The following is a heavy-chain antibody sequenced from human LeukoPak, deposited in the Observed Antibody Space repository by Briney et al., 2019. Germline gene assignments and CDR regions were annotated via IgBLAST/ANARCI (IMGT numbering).Heavy chain of an antibody. CDR3: AKDLRYSGSLRAMDY. Sequence: GGSLRLSCAASGFTFSSYGMRWVRQAPGKGLEWVSSISTSSSYIYYADSVKGRFTISRDNSKNTLYLQMNSLRAEDTAVYYCAKDLRYSGSLRAMDYWGQGTLVTVSS. CDR2: ISTSSSYI. V-gene: IGHV3-21*04. D-gene: IGHD1-26*01. J-gene: IGHJ4*02. CDR1: GFTFSSYG.